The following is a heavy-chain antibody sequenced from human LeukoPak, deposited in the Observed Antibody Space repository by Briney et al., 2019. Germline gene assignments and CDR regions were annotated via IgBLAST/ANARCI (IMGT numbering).Heavy chain of an antibody. D-gene: IGHD3-10*01. J-gene: IGHJ4*02. V-gene: IGHV3-23*01. CDR3: ARVVPPTDYGSGSYFWDPYYFDY. Sequence: PGGSLRLSCAASGFTLSDYEMTWVRQAPGKGLEWVSAISGSGGSTYYADSVKGRFTISRDNSKNTLYLQMNSLRAEDTAVYYCARVVPPTDYGSGSYFWDPYYFDYWGQGTLVTVSS. CDR1: GFTLSDYE. CDR2: ISGSGGST.